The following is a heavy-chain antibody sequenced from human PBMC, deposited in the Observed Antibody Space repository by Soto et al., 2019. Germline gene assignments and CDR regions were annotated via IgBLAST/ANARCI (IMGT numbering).Heavy chain of an antibody. D-gene: IGHD2-15*01. Sequence: QVQLVQSGAEVQKPGASVKVSCKASGYTFTTLGISWVRQVPGQGLEWMGWVRGDKGHTKYAQSLQERVIMTTGTSTNTAYMELRSLRSDDTAVYYCARDLGYCRSGTCSRQWFDPWGQGTLVIVSS. V-gene: IGHV1-18*01. CDR3: ARDLGYCRSGTCSRQWFDP. J-gene: IGHJ5*02. CDR1: GYTFTTLG. CDR2: VRGDKGHT.